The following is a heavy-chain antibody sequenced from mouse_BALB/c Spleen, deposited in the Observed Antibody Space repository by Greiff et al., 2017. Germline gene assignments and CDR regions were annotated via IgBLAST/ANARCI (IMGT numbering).Heavy chain of an antibody. Sequence: EVQLVESGGGLVKPGGSLKLSCEASGFTFSSYTMSWVRQTPEKRLEWVATISSGGGNTYYPDSVKGRFTISRDNAKNNLYLQMSSLRSEDTALYYCARSYYRYDGYAMDYWGQGTSVTVSA. CDR2: ISSGGGNT. D-gene: IGHD2-14*01. CDR1: GFTFSSYT. J-gene: IGHJ4*01. CDR3: ARSYYRYDGYAMDY. V-gene: IGHV5-9*03.